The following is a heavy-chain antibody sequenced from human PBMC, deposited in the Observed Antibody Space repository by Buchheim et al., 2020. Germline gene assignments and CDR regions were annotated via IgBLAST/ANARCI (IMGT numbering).Heavy chain of an antibody. CDR1: GFTFSGSA. CDR2: IRSKANSYST. J-gene: IGHJ4*02. D-gene: IGHD3-22*01. Sequence: EVQLLESGGGLVQPGGSLKLSCAASGFTFSGSAMHWVRQASGKGLEWVGRIRSKANSYSTAYAASVKGRFTISSDDSKNTVYLQMNSLKTEDTAVYYCTRLRYYYDSSGYYYFDYWGQRTL. CDR3: TRLRYYYDSSGYYYFDY. V-gene: IGHV3-73*02.